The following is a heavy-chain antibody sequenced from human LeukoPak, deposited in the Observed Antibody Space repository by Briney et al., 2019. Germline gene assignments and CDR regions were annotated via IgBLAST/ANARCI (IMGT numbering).Heavy chain of an antibody. CDR1: GYTFTGYY. CDR2: INPNSGGT. V-gene: IGHV1-2*02. D-gene: IGHD3-22*01. J-gene: IGHJ5*02. Sequence: GASVKVSCKASGYTFTGYYMHWVRQAPGQGLEWMGWINPNSGGTNYAQKFQGRVIMTRDTSISTAYMELSRLRSDDTAVYYCAYDSSGYFDLRGWFDPWGQGTLVTVSS. CDR3: AYDSSGYFDLRGWFDP.